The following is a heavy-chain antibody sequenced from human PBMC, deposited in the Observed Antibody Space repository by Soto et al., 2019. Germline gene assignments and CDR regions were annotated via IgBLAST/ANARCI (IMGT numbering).Heavy chain of an antibody. CDR1: GGTFSSYA. J-gene: IGHJ4*02. D-gene: IGHD6-13*01. CDR3: ARDPGIVAAGTFVY. CDR2: IIPIVGTA. V-gene: IGHV1-69*12. Sequence: QVQLVQSGAEVKKPGSSVKVSCKASGGTFSSYAISWVRQAPGQGLEWMGGIIPIVGTANYAQKFQGRVTMAADDSTSTPHMELSILRSEDSAVYYCARDPGIVAAGTFVYWGQGTLVTVSS.